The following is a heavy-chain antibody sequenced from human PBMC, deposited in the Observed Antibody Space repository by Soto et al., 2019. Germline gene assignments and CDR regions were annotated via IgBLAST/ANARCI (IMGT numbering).Heavy chain of an antibody. Sequence: GSVKGSFKASGYPFTSYGISWVRQAPGQGLEWMGWISAYNGNTNYAQKLQGRVTMTTDTSTSTAYMELRSLRSDDTAVYYCAREDGYSRRGGAFDIWGQGTMVTVSS. V-gene: IGHV1-18*04. D-gene: IGHD6-13*01. CDR1: GYPFTSYG. J-gene: IGHJ3*02. CDR3: AREDGYSRRGGAFDI. CDR2: ISAYNGNT.